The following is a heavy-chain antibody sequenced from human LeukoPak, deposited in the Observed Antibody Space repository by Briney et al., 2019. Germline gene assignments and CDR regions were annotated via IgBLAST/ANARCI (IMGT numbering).Heavy chain of an antibody. V-gene: IGHV3-30*02. J-gene: IGHJ4*02. Sequence: GGSLRLSCAASGFIFSKSAMHWVRQGPGEGLEWVAYISHHGNDRYYADSVKGRFTISRDNSKRTVYLQMNRLNPDDTAVYYCAKDGSWSCTDWGQGTLVTVSS. CDR3: AKDGSWSCTD. D-gene: IGHD2-8*02. CDR1: GFIFSKSA. CDR2: ISHHGNDR.